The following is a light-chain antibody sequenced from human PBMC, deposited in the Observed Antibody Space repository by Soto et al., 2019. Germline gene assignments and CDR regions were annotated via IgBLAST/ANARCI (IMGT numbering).Light chain of an antibody. V-gene: IGLV2-14*01. CDR3: SSYTNINTRACV. Sequence: QSALTQPASVSGSPGQSITISCTGTSSDVGGYKYVSWYQQFPGKAPKLMIYEVYNRPSGVSNRFSGSKSGNTASLTISGLQAEDEAVYYCSSYTNINTRACVFGTGTKLTVL. J-gene: IGLJ1*01. CDR2: EVY. CDR1: SSDVGGYKY.